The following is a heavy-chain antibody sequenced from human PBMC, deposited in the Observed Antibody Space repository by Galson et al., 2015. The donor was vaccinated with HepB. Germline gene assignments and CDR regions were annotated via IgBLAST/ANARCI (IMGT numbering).Heavy chain of an antibody. Sequence: SLRLSCAASGFTFSHLWMTWVRQAPGKGLEWLSYITNSGRSTSYADSVKGRFTISRDNAKNSLYLEMNSLRAEDTAVYYCARESRGNYFTFDYWGQGTLVTVSS. CDR2: ITNSGRST. J-gene: IGHJ4*02. CDR1: GFTFSHLW. V-gene: IGHV3-11*01. D-gene: IGHD2/OR15-2a*01. CDR3: ARESRGNYFTFDY.